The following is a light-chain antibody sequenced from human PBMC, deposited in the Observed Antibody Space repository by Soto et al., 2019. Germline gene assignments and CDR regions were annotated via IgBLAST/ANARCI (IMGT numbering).Light chain of an antibody. CDR3: QQYKIYSQT. CDR2: DAS. CDR1: QGINSW. J-gene: IGKJ1*01. Sequence: DIQMTQSPSSVSASVGDRVTITCRASQGINSWLAWYQHKLGRAPKLLIYDASTLESGVPSRFSGSGYGTEFTLTISSLQPDDFATYYCQQYKIYSQTFGQGTKVDIK. V-gene: IGKV1-5*01.